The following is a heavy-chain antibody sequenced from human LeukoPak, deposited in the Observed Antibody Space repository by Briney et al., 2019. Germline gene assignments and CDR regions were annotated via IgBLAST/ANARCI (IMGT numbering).Heavy chain of an antibody. Sequence: NKYYADSVKGRFTISRDNSKNTLYLQMNSLRAEDTAVYYCAKSPKGYCSGGSCYGHIDYWGQGTLVTVSS. V-gene: IGHV3-30-3*02. J-gene: IGHJ4*02. CDR3: AKSPKGYCSGGSCYGHIDY. CDR2: NK. D-gene: IGHD2-15*01.